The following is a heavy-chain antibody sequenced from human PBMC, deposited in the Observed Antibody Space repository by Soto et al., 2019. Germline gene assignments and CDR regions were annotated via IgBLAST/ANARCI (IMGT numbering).Heavy chain of an antibody. Sequence: SETLSLTCAVSGGSISSGTYSWSWIRQPPGKGLEWVGNIYQSESTYYNPSLKSRVTISVDRSNNQFSLKVTSVTAADTAVYYCFRLIPDSRGSSNWIHPCGQGILVSVS. J-gene: IGHJ5*02. V-gene: IGHV4-30-2*01. CDR3: FRLIPDSRGSSNWIHP. CDR1: GGSISSGTYS. CDR2: IYQSEST. D-gene: IGHD6-19*01.